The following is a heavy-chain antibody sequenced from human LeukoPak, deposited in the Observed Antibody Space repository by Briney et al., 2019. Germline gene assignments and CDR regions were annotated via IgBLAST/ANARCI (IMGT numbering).Heavy chain of an antibody. J-gene: IGHJ3*02. V-gene: IGHV4-59*01. Sequence: SETLSLTCTVSGGSISSYYWSWIRQPPGKGLEWIGYIYYSGSTNYNPSLKSRVTISVDTSKNQFSLKLSSVTAADTAVYYCARDRYYDILTGYSKKAFDIWGQGTMVTVSS. CDR1: GGSISSYY. CDR3: ARDRYYDILTGYSKKAFDI. D-gene: IGHD3-9*01. CDR2: IYYSGST.